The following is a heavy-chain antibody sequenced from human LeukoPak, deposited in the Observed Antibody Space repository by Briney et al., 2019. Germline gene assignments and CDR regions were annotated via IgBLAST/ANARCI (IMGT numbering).Heavy chain of an antibody. CDR2: INHSRST. D-gene: IGHD2-21*01. CDR1: GGSFSGYY. Sequence: PSETLSLTCAVYGGSFSGYYWSWIRQPPGKGLEWIGEINHSRSTNYNPSLKSRVTISVDTSKNQFSLKLSSVTAADTAVYYRARGCSFMATLNPFDPWGQGTLVTVSS. CDR3: ARGCSFMATLNPFDP. J-gene: IGHJ5*02. V-gene: IGHV4-34*01.